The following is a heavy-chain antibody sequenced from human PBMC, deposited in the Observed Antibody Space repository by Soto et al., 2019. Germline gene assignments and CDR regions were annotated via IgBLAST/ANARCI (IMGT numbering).Heavy chain of an antibody. Sequence: GGSLRLSCAASGFTFSSYWMSWVRQAPGKGLEWVANIKQDGSEKYYVDSVKGRFTISRDNAKNSLYLQMNSLRAEDTAVYYCAREGCTNGVCYNDYWGQGTLVTVSS. D-gene: IGHD2-8*01. V-gene: IGHV3-7*05. CDR1: GFTFSSYW. CDR2: IKQDGSEK. J-gene: IGHJ4*02. CDR3: AREGCTNGVCYNDY.